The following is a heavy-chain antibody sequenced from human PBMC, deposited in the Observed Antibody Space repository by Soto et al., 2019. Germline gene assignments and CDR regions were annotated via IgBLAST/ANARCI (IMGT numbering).Heavy chain of an antibody. CDR1: GGTFSSYA. J-gene: IGHJ3*02. CDR2: IIPIFGTA. D-gene: IGHD1-7*01. Sequence: QVQLVQSGAEVKKPGSSVKVSCKASGGTFSSYAISWVRQAPGQGLEWMGGIIPIFGTANYAQKFQGRVTITADESTSTAYMELSILRSEDTAVYYCARYPRSNWNYDDAFDIWGQWTMVTVSS. V-gene: IGHV1-69*12. CDR3: ARYPRSNWNYDDAFDI.